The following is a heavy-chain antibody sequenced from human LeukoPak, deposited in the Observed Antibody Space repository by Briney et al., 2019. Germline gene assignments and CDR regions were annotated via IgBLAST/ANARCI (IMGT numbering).Heavy chain of an antibody. CDR3: ATVPGRDYGDYDWYFDL. V-gene: IGHV3-9*01. CDR2: ISWNSGSI. CDR1: GFSFDDYA. J-gene: IGHJ2*01. D-gene: IGHD4-17*01. Sequence: SGGSLRLSCAASGFSFDDYAMHWVRQVPGKGLEWVSGISWNSGSIGYADSVKGRFTISRDNAKNSLYLQMNSLRAEDTALYYCATVPGRDYGDYDWYFDLWGRGTLVTVSS.